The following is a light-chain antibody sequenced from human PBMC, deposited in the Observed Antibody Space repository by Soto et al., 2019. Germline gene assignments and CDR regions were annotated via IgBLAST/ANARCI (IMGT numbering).Light chain of an antibody. CDR3: QQYYDGPQN. CDR2: WAS. J-gene: IGKJ1*01. V-gene: IGKV4-1*01. Sequence: DIVMTQSPDSMAVSLGERATINCKSSQSILYSPNNKNYLAWYQQKPGQPPKLLIYWASTRESGVPDRFSGSGSGTYFTLTISSLQDEDVAVYYCQQYYDGPQNFGQGTKVEIK. CDR1: QSILYSPNNKNY.